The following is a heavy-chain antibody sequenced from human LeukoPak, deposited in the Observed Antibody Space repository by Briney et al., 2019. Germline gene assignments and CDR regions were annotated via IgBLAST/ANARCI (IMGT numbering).Heavy chain of an antibody. D-gene: IGHD3-9*01. CDR2: IYTSGGT. V-gene: IGHV4-61*02. Sequence: SETLSLTCTVSGGSISSGSYYWSWIRQPAGKGLEWIGRIYTSGGTNYNPSLKSRVTISVDTSKNQFSLKLSSVTAADTAVYYCAREQRMYYDILTGYYHPNYFDYWGQGTLVTVPS. CDR1: GGSISSGSYY. J-gene: IGHJ4*02. CDR3: AREQRMYYDILTGYYHPNYFDY.